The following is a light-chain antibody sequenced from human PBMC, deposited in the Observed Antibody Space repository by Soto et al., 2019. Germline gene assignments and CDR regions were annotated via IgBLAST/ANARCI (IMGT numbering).Light chain of an antibody. CDR2: DVN. CDR3: SSHTSSIS. CDR1: SSDVGGYNY. Sequence: QSALTQPASVSGSPGQSITISCTGTSSDVGGYNYVSWYQQHPGKAPKLMMYDVNTRPSGVSNRFSGSKSGNTASLTISGLQAEDEADYYCSSHTSSISFGGGTKVTVL. J-gene: IGLJ2*01. V-gene: IGLV2-14*01.